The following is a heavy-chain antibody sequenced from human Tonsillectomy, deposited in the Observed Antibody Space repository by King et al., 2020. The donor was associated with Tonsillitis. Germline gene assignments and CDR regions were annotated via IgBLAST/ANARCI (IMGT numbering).Heavy chain of an antibody. CDR3: ARRGSSTSYAFDP. D-gene: IGHD2-2*01. J-gene: IGHJ5*02. Sequence: VQLQESGPGLVKPSETLSLTCTVSGGSTSIYYWSCIRYPPGTGLEWIGDIYYSGSTNYNPPLTSRVTISVDTSKNQFSQKLSCVTAADTAVYYCARRGSSTSYAFDPWGQGTLVTVSS. CDR1: GGSTSIYY. CDR2: IYYSGST. V-gene: IGHV4-59*08.